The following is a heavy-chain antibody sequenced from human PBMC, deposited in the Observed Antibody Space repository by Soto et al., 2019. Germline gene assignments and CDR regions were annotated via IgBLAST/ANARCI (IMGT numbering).Heavy chain of an antibody. CDR2: ISGSGGST. D-gene: IGHD3-16*01. CDR3: VRVALGGRGNRLLDY. J-gene: IGHJ4*02. Sequence: PGGSLRLSCAASGFTFSSSAMSWVRQAPGKGLEWVSTISGSGGSTYYADSVKGRFTVSRDNSKNTLYLQMNSLRAEDTALYYCVRVALGGRGNRLLDYWGQGTLVTVSS. V-gene: IGHV3-23*01. CDR1: GFTFSSSA.